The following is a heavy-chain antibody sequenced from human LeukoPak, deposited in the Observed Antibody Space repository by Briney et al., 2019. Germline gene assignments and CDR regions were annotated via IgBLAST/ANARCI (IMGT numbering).Heavy chain of an antibody. J-gene: IGHJ3*02. V-gene: IGHV3-23*01. CDR1: GFTFSSYT. Sequence: GGSLRLSCAASGFTFSSYTMSWVRQAPGKGLEWVSAISGSGGSTYYADSVKGRFTISRDNSKNTLYLQMNSLRAEDTAVYYCAKYYDSSGYYYVLVLYAFDIWGQGTMVTVSS. CDR3: AKYYDSSGYYYVLVLYAFDI. D-gene: IGHD3-22*01. CDR2: ISGSGGST.